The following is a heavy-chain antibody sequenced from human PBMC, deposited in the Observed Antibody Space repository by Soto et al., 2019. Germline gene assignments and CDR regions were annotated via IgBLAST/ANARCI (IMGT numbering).Heavy chain of an antibody. CDR2: FYFSETT. CDR1: GGSIRDFH. D-gene: IGHD6-13*01. J-gene: IGHJ4*02. V-gene: IGHV4-59*08. CDR3: TRSNTASSSPDY. Sequence: QVQLQESGPGLVKPSETLSLTCTVSGGSIRDFHWSWIRQPPGKGLEWIGSFYFSETTNSEPSLKGRVTVAVDSSKSHFSLKLASVTAEDTAIYYCTRSNTASSSPDYWGQGSLVTVSS.